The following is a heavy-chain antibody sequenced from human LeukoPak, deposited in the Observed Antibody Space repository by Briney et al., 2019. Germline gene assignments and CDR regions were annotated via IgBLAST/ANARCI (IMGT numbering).Heavy chain of an antibody. CDR1: GFTFSSYA. J-gene: IGHJ4*02. D-gene: IGHD2-2*02. V-gene: IGHV3-23*01. CDR3: ARWACSSTSCYNDY. Sequence: PGGSLRLSCTASGFTFSSYAMSWVRQAPGKGLEWVSAISGSGGSTYYADSVKGRFTISRDNSKNTLYLQMNSLRVEDTAVYYCARWACSSTSCYNDYWGQGTLVTVSS. CDR2: ISGSGGST.